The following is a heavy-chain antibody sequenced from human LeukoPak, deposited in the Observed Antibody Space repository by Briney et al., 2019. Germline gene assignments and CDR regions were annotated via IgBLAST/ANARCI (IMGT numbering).Heavy chain of an antibody. V-gene: IGHV3-30-3*01. CDR2: ISFDGTNK. J-gene: IGHJ4*02. D-gene: IGHD3-10*01. Sequence: GRSPRLSCAASGFTFSNYAMHWVRLAPGKGLEWVAVISFDGTNKYYANSVQGRFTISRDNSKNTLYLQMNSLRAEDTALYYCARDMYDNGWSSFDYWGQGTLVTVSS. CDR1: GFTFSNYA. CDR3: ARDMYDNGWSSFDY.